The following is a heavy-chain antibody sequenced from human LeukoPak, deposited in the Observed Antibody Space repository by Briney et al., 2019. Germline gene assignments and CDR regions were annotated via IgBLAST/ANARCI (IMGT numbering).Heavy chain of an antibody. CDR1: GFTFSSYA. J-gene: IGHJ4*02. CDR3: ARRTSGYSYGPSDY. Sequence: GGSLRLSCAASGFTFSSYAMSLVRQAPGKGLEWVSAISGSGGSTYYADSVKGRFTISRDNSKNTLYLQMNSLRAEDTAVYYCARRTSGYSYGPSDYWGQGTLVTVSS. V-gene: IGHV3-23*01. CDR2: ISGSGGST. D-gene: IGHD5-18*01.